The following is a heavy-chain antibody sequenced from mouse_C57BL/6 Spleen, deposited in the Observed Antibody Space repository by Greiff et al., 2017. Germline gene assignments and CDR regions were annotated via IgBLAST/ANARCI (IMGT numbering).Heavy chain of an antibody. D-gene: IGHD2-1*01. V-gene: IGHV1-5*01. CDR2: IYPGNSDT. J-gene: IGHJ2*01. CDR1: GYTFTSYW. CDR3: TSSGYYGNFGYYFDY. Sequence: EVQLQQSGTVLARPGASVKMSCKTSGYTFTSYWMHWVKQRPGQGLEWIGAIYPGNSDTSYNQKFKGKAKLTAVTSASTAYMELSSLTNEDSAVYYCTSSGYYGNFGYYFDYWGQGTTLTVSS.